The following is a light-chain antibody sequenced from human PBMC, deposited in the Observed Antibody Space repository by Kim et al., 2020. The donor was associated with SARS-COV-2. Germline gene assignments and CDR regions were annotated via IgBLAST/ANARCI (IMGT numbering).Light chain of an antibody. CDR3: MQGTQLRK. CDR2: EVS. V-gene: IGKV2-29*02. J-gene: IGKJ1*01. Sequence: QPASLSCKSSESLLHGEGRNYLSWCLQKPGQYPQLLIYEVSNRFAGVPDRFSGSGSGTDFTLKIRRVEAEDVGVYYCMQGTQLRKFGQGTTVDIK. CDR1: ESLLHGEGRNY.